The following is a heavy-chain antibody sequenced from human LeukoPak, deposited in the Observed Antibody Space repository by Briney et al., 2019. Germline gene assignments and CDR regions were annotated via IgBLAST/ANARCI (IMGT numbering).Heavy chain of an antibody. V-gene: IGHV2-5*02. Sequence: SGPTLVKPTQTLTLTCTFSGFSLDTNGVGVGWIRQPPGKPLEWLALIYWDDDKRYSPSLKSRLTITKDTSKNQVVLTMTNMDPVDTATYYCANAVAVTPDRADDAFDIWGPGTMVTVSS. J-gene: IGHJ3*02. CDR2: IYWDDDK. CDR3: ANAVAVTPDRADDAFDI. CDR1: GFSLDTNGVG. D-gene: IGHD2-15*01.